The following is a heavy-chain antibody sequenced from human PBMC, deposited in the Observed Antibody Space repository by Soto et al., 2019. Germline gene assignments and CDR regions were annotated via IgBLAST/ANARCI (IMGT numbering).Heavy chain of an antibody. CDR1: GGSISSGGYS. V-gene: IGHV4-30-2*01. CDR2: IYHSGST. CDR3: ASTHYDFWSGYPAYYGMDV. Sequence: QLQLQESGSGLVKPSQTLSLTCAVSGGSISSGGYSWSWIRQPPGKGLEWIGYIYHSGSTYYNPSLKSRVTISVDRSKNQFSLKLSSVPAADTAVYYCASTHYDFWSGYPAYYGMDVWGQGTTVTVSS. J-gene: IGHJ6*02. D-gene: IGHD3-3*01.